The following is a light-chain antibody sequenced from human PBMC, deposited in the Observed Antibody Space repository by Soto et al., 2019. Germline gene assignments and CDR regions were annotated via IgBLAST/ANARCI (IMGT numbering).Light chain of an antibody. J-gene: IGLJ1*01. CDR2: DVT. V-gene: IGLV2-11*01. CDR1: SSDVGGLHS. CDR3: CSYAGRHGFV. Sequence: QSALTQPLSVSGSPGQSVTISCTGPSSDVGGLHSVSWYQQRPGTAPKLMIFDVTKRPSGVPDRFSGSKSDNTASLTISGLHPEDEADYYCCSYAGRHGFVFGNGKKVTV.